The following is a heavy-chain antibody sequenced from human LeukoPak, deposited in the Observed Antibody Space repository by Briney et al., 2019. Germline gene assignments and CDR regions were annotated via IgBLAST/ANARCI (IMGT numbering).Heavy chain of an antibody. V-gene: IGHV4-59*01. D-gene: IGHD3-16*01. J-gene: IGHJ6*03. CDR2: IYYSGST. Sequence: SEALCLSCTVSGCSISDYYWNWIRQPPGKGLEWIGYIYYSGSTTYNPSLKSRVTMSVETATNQFSLKLRTVTAADTAVYYCARGEFCSKSNCYLRPMDVWGKGTTVTVSS. CDR1: GCSISDYY. CDR3: ARGEFCSKSNCYLRPMDV.